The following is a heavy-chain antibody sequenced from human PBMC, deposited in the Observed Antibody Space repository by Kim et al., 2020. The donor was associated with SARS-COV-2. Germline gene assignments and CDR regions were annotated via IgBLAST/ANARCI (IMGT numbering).Heavy chain of an antibody. V-gene: IGHV3-7*01. CDR1: GFTFSSYW. J-gene: IGHJ4*02. CDR2: INQGGSEK. CDR3: ARTHYGDYV. Sequence: GGSLSLSCAASGFTFSSYWMTWVRQAPGKGLEWVANINQGGSEKYYVDSVKGRFTISRDNAKNSLFLDVNSLRVEDTAVYYCARTHYGDYVWGQGTLVIV. D-gene: IGHD4-17*01.